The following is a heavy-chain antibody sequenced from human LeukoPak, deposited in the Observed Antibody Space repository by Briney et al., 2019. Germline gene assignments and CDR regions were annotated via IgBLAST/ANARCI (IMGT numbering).Heavy chain of an antibody. Sequence: GGSLRLSCAASGFTFTDYNMNWVRQAPGKGLEWLSSINPTSNYIYYADSVKGRFTISRDNAKKLLYLQMNSLRAEDTAVYYCAELGITMIGGVWGKGTTVTISS. D-gene: IGHD3-10*02. CDR2: INPTSNYI. J-gene: IGHJ6*04. CDR1: GFTFTDYN. CDR3: AELGITMIGGV. V-gene: IGHV3-21*01.